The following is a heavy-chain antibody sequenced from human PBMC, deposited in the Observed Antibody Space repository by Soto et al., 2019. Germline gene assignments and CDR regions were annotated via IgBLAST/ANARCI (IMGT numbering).Heavy chain of an antibody. V-gene: IGHV6-1*01. J-gene: IGHJ4*02. Sequence: PSQTLSLTCAISGDSVSSNSAGWNWIRQSPSRGLEWLGRIYYRSKWFGDYAMSLKSRLTFNPDTSKNLFTLQLKSVTPADTAVYYCGGDSVMYSSTWFPFDHWGQGTLVTVSS. D-gene: IGHD2-2*01. CDR2: IYYRSKWFG. CDR1: GDSVSSNSAG. CDR3: GGDSVMYSSTWFPFDH.